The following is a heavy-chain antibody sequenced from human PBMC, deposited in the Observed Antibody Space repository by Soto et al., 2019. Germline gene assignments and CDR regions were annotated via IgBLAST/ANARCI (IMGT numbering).Heavy chain of an antibody. CDR1: GASVSSGSYY. CDR3: ARQRVAPPQYCFDY. CDR2: ITDVGST. V-gene: IGHV4-61*01. Sequence: SETLSLTCAVSGASVSSGSYYWTWIRQPPGKGLEWIGYITDVGSTDYNPSLKSRVTISADTTKNHFSLNLRSVTAADTAIYYCARQRVAPPQYCFDYWGQGISVTVSS. J-gene: IGHJ4*02. D-gene: IGHD2-15*01.